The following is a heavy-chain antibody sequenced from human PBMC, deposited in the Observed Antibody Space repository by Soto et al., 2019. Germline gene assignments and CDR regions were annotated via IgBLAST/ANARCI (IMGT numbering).Heavy chain of an antibody. V-gene: IGHV3-21*06. CDR3: ARESEDLTSNFDY. J-gene: IGHJ4*02. Sequence: GGSLRLSCAASWFTVTRYSMNWVRPAPGKGLEWVSSISSTTNYIYYGDSMKGRFTISRDNAKNSLYLEMNSLRAEDTAVYYCARESEDLTSNFDYWGQGTLVTVSS. D-gene: IGHD2-21*01. CDR2: ISSTTNYI. CDR1: WFTVTRYS.